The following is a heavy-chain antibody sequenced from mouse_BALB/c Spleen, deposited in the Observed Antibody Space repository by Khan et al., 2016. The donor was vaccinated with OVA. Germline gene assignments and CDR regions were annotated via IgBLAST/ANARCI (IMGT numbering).Heavy chain of an antibody. J-gene: IGHJ3*01. CDR3: STHLTGSFAY. D-gene: IGHD4-1*01. CDR1: GFTFSPYS. V-gene: IGHV5-6*01. Sequence: EVELVESGGDLVKSGGSLKLSCAASGFTFSPYSMSWVRQTPDKRLEWVATISSDGDYTYYPDSVKGRFNISRDNAKNTLYLQRSSLKSEDTSIYYCSTHLTGSFAYWGQGTPVTVSA. CDR2: ISSDGDYT.